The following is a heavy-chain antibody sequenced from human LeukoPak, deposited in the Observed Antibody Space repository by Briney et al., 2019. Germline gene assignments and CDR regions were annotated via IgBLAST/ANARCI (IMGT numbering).Heavy chain of an antibody. V-gene: IGHV1-8*01. CDR3: ARWVGGYYDSSANAFDI. CDR2: MNPNSGNT. D-gene: IGHD3-22*01. CDR1: GYTFTSYD. Sequence: ASVKVSCKASGYTFTSYDINWVRQATGQGLEWMGWMNPNSGNTGYAQKFQGRVTMTRNTSISTAYMELSSLRSEDTAVYYCARWVGGYYDSSANAFDIRGQGTMVTVSS. J-gene: IGHJ3*02.